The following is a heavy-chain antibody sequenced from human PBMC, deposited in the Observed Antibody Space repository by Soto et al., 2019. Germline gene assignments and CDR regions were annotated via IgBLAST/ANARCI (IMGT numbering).Heavy chain of an antibody. CDR3: ATRADCSSTSCYTFTHFDY. D-gene: IGHD2-2*02. V-gene: IGHV5-51*01. Sequence: PGESLKISCKGSGYSFTSYWIGWVRQMPGKGLGWMGIIYPGDSDTRYSPSFQGQVTISADKSISTAYLQWSSLKASDTAMYYCATRADCSSTSCYTFTHFDYWGQGTLVTVSS. CDR1: GYSFTSYW. J-gene: IGHJ4*02. CDR2: IYPGDSDT.